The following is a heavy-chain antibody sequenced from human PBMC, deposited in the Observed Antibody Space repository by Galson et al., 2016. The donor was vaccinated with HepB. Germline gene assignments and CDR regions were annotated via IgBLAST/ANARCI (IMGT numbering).Heavy chain of an antibody. V-gene: IGHV1-2*04. J-gene: IGHJ4*02. CDR1: EYKFSDYY. Sequence: SVKVSCKASEYKFSDYYIHWVRQVPGQGLEWMGRVNPKTGGTNSAQKFQGWVTMSRDTSIITAYMELSRLRSDDTAVYYCARSSGSYDQPFDYWGQGTLVTVSS. D-gene: IGHD3-22*01. CDR3: ARSSGSYDQPFDY. CDR2: VNPKTGGT.